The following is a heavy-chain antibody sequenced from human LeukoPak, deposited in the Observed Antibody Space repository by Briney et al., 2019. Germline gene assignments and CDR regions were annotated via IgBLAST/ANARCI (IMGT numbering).Heavy chain of an antibody. CDR3: AKAVGGSGYYQYFYGMDV. V-gene: IGHV3-66*01. CDR1: GFSVTSNY. D-gene: IGHD6-19*01. Sequence: GGSLRLSCAASGFSVTSNYMSWVRRAPGKGLEWVSVFYTGGSTYYADSVKDRLTISRDTSKNTLYLQMNSMRGDERAVYYCAKAVGGSGYYQYFYGMDVWGQGTTVAVSS. J-gene: IGHJ6*02. CDR2: FYTGGST.